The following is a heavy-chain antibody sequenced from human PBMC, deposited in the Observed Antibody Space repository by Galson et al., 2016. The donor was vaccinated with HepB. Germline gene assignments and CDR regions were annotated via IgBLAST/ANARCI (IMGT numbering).Heavy chain of an antibody. CDR1: GSTLGTYN. V-gene: IGHV1-46*01. CDR3: AGVNGGGLNLQF. J-gene: IGHJ4*02. Sequence: SVKVSCKASGSTLGTYNIHWVRQAPGQGPEWMGIVSPTTGSTTYARNFQGRVTMTSDPSTRTVSMELDSLKYDDTAVYYCAGVNGGGLNLQFWGQGTLVTVSS. D-gene: IGHD3-16*01. CDR2: VSPTTGST.